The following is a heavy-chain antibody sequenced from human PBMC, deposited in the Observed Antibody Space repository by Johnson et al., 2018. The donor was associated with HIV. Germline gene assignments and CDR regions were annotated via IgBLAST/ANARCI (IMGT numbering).Heavy chain of an antibody. CDR3: ARWGHIAAAGSSVFDI. D-gene: IGHD6-13*01. J-gene: IGHJ3*02. V-gene: IGHV3-11*04. CDR2: ISKTGSTI. Sequence: QVQLVESGGGLVKPGGSLRLSCAASGFTVNSNYMSWVRQAPGKGLEWLLYISKTGSTIYYGDSVKGRFSISRDNAKNSLYLQMNSLRAEDTAVYFCARWGHIAAAGSSVFDIWGLGTKVFVSS. CDR1: GFTVNSNY.